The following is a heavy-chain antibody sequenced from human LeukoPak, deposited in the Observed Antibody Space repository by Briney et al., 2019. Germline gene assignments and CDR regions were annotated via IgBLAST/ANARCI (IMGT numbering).Heavy chain of an antibody. V-gene: IGHV4-39*07. D-gene: IGHD6-13*01. CDR2: IYYSGST. Sequence: SETLSLTRTVSGGSISSSSYYWGWIRQPPGKGLEWIGSIYYSGSTYYNPSLKSRVTISVDTSKNQFSLKLSSVTAADTAVYYCARDGSSRSGYYFDYWGQGTLVTVSS. CDR1: GGSISSSSYY. J-gene: IGHJ4*02. CDR3: ARDGSSRSGYYFDY.